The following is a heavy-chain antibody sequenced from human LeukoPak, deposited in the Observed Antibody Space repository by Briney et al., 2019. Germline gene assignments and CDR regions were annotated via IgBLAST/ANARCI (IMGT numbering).Heavy chain of an antibody. Sequence: KPSETLSLTCTVSGGSISSYYWSWIRQPPGKGLEWIGYIYYSGSTNYNPSLKSRVTISVDTSKNQFSLKLSSVTAADTAVYYCARQYCSSTSCYNFDYWGQGTLVTASS. CDR2: IYYSGST. CDR1: GGSISSYY. CDR3: ARQYCSSTSCYNFDY. D-gene: IGHD2-2*02. V-gene: IGHV4-59*01. J-gene: IGHJ4*02.